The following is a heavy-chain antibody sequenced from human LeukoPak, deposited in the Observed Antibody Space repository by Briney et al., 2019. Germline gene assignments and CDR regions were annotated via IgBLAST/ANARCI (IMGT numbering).Heavy chain of an antibody. CDR1: GDSISPYY. D-gene: IGHD2-15*01. V-gene: IGHV4-34*01. CDR2: INHSGST. CDR3: ARGAPLGYCSGGSCRSRRNWFDP. Sequence: KPSETLSLTCTVSGDSISPYYWIWIRQPPGKGLEWIGEINHSGSTNYNPSLKSRVTISVDTSKNQFSLKLSSVTAADTAVYYCARGAPLGYCSGGSCRSRRNWFDPWGQGTLVTVSS. J-gene: IGHJ5*02.